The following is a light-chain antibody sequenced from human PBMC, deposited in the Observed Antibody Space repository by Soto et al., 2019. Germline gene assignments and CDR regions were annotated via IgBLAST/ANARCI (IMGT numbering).Light chain of an antibody. CDR3: FSYAGSTTLV. CDR1: SNSVGSYNL. V-gene: IGLV2-23*01. J-gene: IGLJ2*01. CDR2: EGT. Sequence: QYALTQPASVSGSPGQSITISCTGTSNSVGSYNLVSWYQQHPGKAPKLMIYEGTKRPSGVSSRFSGSKSGNTASLTISGLQPEDEADYYCFSYAGSTTLVFGGGTKLTVL.